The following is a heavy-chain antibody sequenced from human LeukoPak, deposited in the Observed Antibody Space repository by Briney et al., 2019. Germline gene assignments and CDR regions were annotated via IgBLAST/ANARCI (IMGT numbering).Heavy chain of an antibody. J-gene: IGHJ4*02. Sequence: NPSGTLSLTCAVSGDSISSGHWWSWVRQPPGKGLEWIGEIKHGGSTNYNPSLKSRVTISVDRSKSQFSLKVNSVTAADTAVYYCARDGGSYRDFEYWGQGTLVTVSS. V-gene: IGHV4-4*02. CDR3: ARDGGSYRDFEY. D-gene: IGHD1-26*01. CDR2: IKHGGST. CDR1: GDSISSGHW.